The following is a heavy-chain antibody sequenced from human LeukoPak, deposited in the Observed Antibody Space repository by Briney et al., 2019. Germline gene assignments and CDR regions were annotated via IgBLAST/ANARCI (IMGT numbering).Heavy chain of an antibody. V-gene: IGHV1-69*06. D-gene: IGHD3-10*01. CDR2: IIPIFGTA. J-gene: IGHJ5*02. Sequence: ASVKLSCKASVGTFTTYAISWGRRSPGQGLEWMGRIIPIFGTANYAQKFQGRVTITAEKSTSTDYMELSSLRPEDTAVDYCARGYGDCDGAVSYYVSWGQGTLVTVSS. CDR3: ARGYGDCDGAVSYYVS. CDR1: VGTFTTYA.